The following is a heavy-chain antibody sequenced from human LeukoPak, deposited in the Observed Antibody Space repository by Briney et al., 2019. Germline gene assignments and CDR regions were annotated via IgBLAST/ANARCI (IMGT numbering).Heavy chain of an antibody. V-gene: IGHV3-48*03. J-gene: IGHJ6*04. CDR1: GFTFSSYE. CDR2: ISSSGSTI. CDR3: ARDRYYYYGMDV. Sequence: GGSLRLSCAASGFTFSSYEMNWFAKPQGRGLGWVSYISSSGSTIYYADSVKGRFTISRDNAKNSLYLQMNSLRAEDTAVYYCARDRYYYYGMDVWGKGTTVTVSS.